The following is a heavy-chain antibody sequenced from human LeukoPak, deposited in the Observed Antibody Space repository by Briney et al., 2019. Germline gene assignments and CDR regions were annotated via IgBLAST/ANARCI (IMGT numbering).Heavy chain of an antibody. CDR2: INHSGST. D-gene: IGHD1-26*01. CDR3: ARDIGSGSYPWYFDY. Sequence: PSQTLSLTCTVSGGSISSGGYYWSWIRQPPGKGLEWIGEINHSGSTNYNPSLKSRVTISVDTSKNQFSLKLSSVTAADTAVYYCARDIGSGSYPWYFDYWGQGTLVTVSS. J-gene: IGHJ4*02. V-gene: IGHV4-30-2*01. CDR1: GGSISSGGYY.